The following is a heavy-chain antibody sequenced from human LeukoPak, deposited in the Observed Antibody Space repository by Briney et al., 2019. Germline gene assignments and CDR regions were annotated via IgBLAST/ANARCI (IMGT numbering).Heavy chain of an antibody. D-gene: IGHD5-12*01. V-gene: IGHV1-18*01. Sequence: ASVKVSCKSSGYTFTHYCISWVRQAPGQGLEWMGWSSAYNGNTDYAQKFQGRVTMTTDTSTSTAYMELRSLRTDDTAVYYCARDLPAYTGYETHDYWGQGTLVTVSS. CDR1: GYTFTHYC. CDR3: ARDLPAYTGYETHDY. CDR2: SSAYNGNT. J-gene: IGHJ4*02.